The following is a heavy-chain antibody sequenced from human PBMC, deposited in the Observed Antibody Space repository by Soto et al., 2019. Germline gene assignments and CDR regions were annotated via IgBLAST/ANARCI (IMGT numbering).Heavy chain of an antibody. CDR3: AREGGNLNWFDP. CDR1: GFTFSSYA. CDR2: ISGSGGST. J-gene: IGHJ5*02. Sequence: SLRLSCAASGFTFSSYAMSWVRQAPGKGLEWVSAISGSGGSTYYADSVKGRFTIPRDNAKNSLYLQMNSLRDEDTAVYYCAREGGNLNWFDPWGQGTLGTVSS. D-gene: IGHD1-26*01. V-gene: IGHV3-23*01.